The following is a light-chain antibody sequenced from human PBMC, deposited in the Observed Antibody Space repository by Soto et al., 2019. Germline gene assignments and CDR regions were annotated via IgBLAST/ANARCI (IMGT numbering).Light chain of an antibody. V-gene: IGKV3-15*01. Sequence: EILMTQSPATLSVSPGETATLSCRASQSVSNKVAWYQQKPGQGPRLLIYRASSRASGIPARFRGSGSGTEFTLTISSLQPEDFAVYYCQQYDNWPPWTFGQGTKVDIK. J-gene: IGKJ1*01. CDR1: QSVSNK. CDR3: QQYDNWPPWT. CDR2: RAS.